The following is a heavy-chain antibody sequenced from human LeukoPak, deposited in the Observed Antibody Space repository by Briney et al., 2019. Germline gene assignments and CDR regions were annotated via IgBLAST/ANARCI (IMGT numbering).Heavy chain of an antibody. CDR1: GYSISNGYY. CDR3: VSGTLTRNAFDI. J-gene: IGHJ3*02. CDR2: IYYSRYS. V-gene: IGHV4-38-2*01. D-gene: IGHD1-26*01. Sequence: SETLSLXCGVSGYSISNGYYWGWIRKPPGKGLEWIGTIYYSRYSYYNPSLKSRLTISVDTSKNHFSLRLSSVTAADTAIYYCVSGTLTRNAFDIWGQGTMVTVSS.